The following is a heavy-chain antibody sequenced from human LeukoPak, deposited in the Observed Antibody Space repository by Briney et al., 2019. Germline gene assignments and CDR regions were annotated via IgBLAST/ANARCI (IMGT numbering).Heavy chain of an antibody. V-gene: IGHV3-7*01. CDR1: GLTFSSYW. D-gene: IGHD6-19*01. J-gene: IGHJ4*02. CDR2: IKQDGSEK. CDR3: ARGVPSGVDYFDY. Sequence: GGSLRLSCAASGLTFSSYWMSWVRQAPGKGLEWVANIKQDGSEKYYVDSVKGRFTISRDNAKNSLFLQMSSLRAEDTAVYYCARGVPSGVDYFDYWGQGTLVTVSS.